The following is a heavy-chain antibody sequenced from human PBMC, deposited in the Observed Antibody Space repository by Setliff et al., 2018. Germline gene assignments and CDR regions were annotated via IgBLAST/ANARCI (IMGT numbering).Heavy chain of an antibody. Sequence: SETLSLTYTVSGGSISSGGYYWSWIRQHPGKGLEWIGYIYYSGSTSYYNPSLKSRVTISVDTSKNQFSLKLTSVTAADTAVYYCARGLEGEDYFYYMDVWGKGNTVTVSS. CDR3: ARGLEGEDYFYYMDV. D-gene: IGHD2-21*01. J-gene: IGHJ6*03. V-gene: IGHV4-31*03. CDR1: GGSISSGGYY. CDR2: IYYSGSTS.